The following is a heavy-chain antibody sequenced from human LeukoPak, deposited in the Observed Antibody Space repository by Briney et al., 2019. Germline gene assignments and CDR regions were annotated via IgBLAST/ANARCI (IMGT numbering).Heavy chain of an antibody. Sequence: SETLSLTCAVYGGSFSGYYWSWIRQPPGKGLEWIGSIYYSGSTYYNPSLKSRVTISVDTSKNQFSLKLTSVTAADTAVYYCARLYLPATRLDYWGQGTLVTVSS. CDR1: GGSFSGYY. CDR3: ARLYLPATRLDY. V-gene: IGHV4-34*01. J-gene: IGHJ4*02. D-gene: IGHD5-24*01. CDR2: IYYSGST.